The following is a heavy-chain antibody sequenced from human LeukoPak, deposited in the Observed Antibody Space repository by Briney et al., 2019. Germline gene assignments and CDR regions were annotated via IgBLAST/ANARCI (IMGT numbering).Heavy chain of an antibody. V-gene: IGHV4-59*01. D-gene: IGHD3-10*01. Sequence: SETLSLTCNVSGGSISSYYWSWIRQPPGKGLEWIGYIYYSGSTNYNPSLKSRVTISVDTSKNQFSLKLSSVTAADTAVYYCAREGWFGELLSDYYYYMDVWGKGTTVTVSS. CDR2: IYYSGST. CDR3: AREGWFGELLSDYYYYMDV. J-gene: IGHJ6*03. CDR1: GGSISSYY.